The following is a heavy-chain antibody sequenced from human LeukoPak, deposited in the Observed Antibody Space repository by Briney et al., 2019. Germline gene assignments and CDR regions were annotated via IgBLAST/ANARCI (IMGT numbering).Heavy chain of an antibody. CDR3: AKGSAVVVAATIDY. V-gene: IGHV3-9*01. J-gene: IGHJ4*02. Sequence: PGGSLRLSCAASGFTFDDYAMHWVRQAPGKGLEWVSGISWNSGSIGYADSVKGRFTISRDNAKNSLYLQMNSLRAEDTALYYCAKGSAVVVAATIDYWGQGTQVTVSS. CDR1: GFTFDDYA. D-gene: IGHD2-15*01. CDR2: ISWNSGSI.